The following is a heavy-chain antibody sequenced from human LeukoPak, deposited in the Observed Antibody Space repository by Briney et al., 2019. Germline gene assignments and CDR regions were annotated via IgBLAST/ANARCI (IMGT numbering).Heavy chain of an antibody. CDR2: ISSSSSTI. Sequence: GSLRLSCAASGFTFSSYSMNWVRQAPGKGLEWVSYISSSSSTIYYADSVKGRFTISRDNAKNSLYLQMNSLRDEDTAVYYCARDGYYYDSSGYLLLDYWGQGTLVTVSS. D-gene: IGHD3-22*01. CDR3: ARDGYYYDSSGYLLLDY. J-gene: IGHJ4*02. V-gene: IGHV3-48*02. CDR1: GFTFSSYS.